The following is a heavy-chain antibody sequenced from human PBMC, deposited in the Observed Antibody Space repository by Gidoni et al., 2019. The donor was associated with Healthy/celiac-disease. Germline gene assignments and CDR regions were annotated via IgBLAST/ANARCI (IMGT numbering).Heavy chain of an antibody. J-gene: IGHJ4*02. CDR2: ISGSGGST. V-gene: IGHV3-23*01. Sequence: GKGLEWVSAISGSGGSTYYADSVKGRFTISRDNSKNTLYLQMNSLRAEDTAVYYCAKITIFSGYFDYWGQGTLVTVSS. CDR3: AKITIFSGYFDY. D-gene: IGHD3-3*01.